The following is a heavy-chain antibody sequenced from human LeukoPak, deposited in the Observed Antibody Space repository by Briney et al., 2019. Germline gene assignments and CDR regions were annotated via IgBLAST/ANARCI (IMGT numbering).Heavy chain of an antibody. CDR3: ARRVQSTGVFDY. Sequence: ASVKVSCKASGYTFTDYYMHWVRQAPGQGLQWMGRINPKTGGTNYAQKFQGRVTMTGDTSISTAYIELSRLGSDDTAVYYCARRVQSTGVFDYLGQGTLVTVSS. J-gene: IGHJ4*02. CDR2: INPKTGGT. D-gene: IGHD2-8*02. CDR1: GYTFTDYY. V-gene: IGHV1-2*06.